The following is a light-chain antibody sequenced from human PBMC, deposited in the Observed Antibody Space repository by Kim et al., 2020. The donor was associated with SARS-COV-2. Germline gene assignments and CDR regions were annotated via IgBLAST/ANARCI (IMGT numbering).Light chain of an antibody. CDR3: NSRGSNDNVL. V-gene: IGLV3-19*01. CDR1: SLRSYY. CDR2: GKN. Sequence: VALGQTVRITCQGDSLRSYYATWYQQKPGQAPIVVIYGKNNRPSGIPDRFSGSSSGDTATLTITGTQAGDEADYYCNSRGSNDNVLFGGGTKLTVL. J-gene: IGLJ2*01.